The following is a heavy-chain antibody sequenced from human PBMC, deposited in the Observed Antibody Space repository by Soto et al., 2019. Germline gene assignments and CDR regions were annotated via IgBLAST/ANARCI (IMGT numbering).Heavy chain of an antibody. CDR3: ATYISGYYSRRAFDY. Sequence: QVPLVESGGGVVQPGRSLRLSCAASGFTFSSYGMHWVRQAPGKGLEWVAVISYDGSNKYYADSVKGRFTISRDNSKNTLYLQMNSLRAEDTAVYYGATYISGYYSRRAFDYWGQGALVTVSS. J-gene: IGHJ4*02. CDR2: ISYDGSNK. D-gene: IGHD3-22*01. CDR1: GFTFSSYG. V-gene: IGHV3-30*03.